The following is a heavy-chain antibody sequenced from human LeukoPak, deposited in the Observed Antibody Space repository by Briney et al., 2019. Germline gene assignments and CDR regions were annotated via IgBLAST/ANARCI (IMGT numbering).Heavy chain of an antibody. CDR3: ARYPHSVVEGGDDAFDI. CDR1: GGTFSSYA. CDR2: IIPIFGTA. D-gene: IGHD3-10*01. V-gene: IGHV1-69*06. Sequence: RRASVKVSCKASGGTFSSYAISWVRQAPGQGLEWMGGIIPIFGTANYAQKFQGRVTITADKSTSTAYMELSSLRSEDTAVYYCARYPHSVVEGGDDAFDIWGQGTMVTVSS. J-gene: IGHJ3*02.